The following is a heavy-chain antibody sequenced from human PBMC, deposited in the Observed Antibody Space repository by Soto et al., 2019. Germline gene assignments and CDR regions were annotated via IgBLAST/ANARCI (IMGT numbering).Heavy chain of an antibody. D-gene: IGHD4-17*01. CDR2: IYYTGST. CDR3: ARIHFGDEPSYYYYGMDV. V-gene: IGHV4-30-4*01. Sequence: QVQLQESGPGVVKPSQTLSLTCTVSGGSFSSGDYYWSWVRQPPGKGLEWIGYIYYTGSTFNHPSLKSRVSISIDTSKTQFSLKLSSVTAADTAVYYCARIHFGDEPSYYYYGMDVWGQGTTVTVSS. CDR1: GGSFSSGDYY. J-gene: IGHJ6*02.